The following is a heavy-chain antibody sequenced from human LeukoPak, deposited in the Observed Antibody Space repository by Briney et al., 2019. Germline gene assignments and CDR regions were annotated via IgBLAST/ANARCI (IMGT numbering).Heavy chain of an antibody. J-gene: IGHJ4*02. V-gene: IGHV3-48*01. CDR2: ISSSSSTI. D-gene: IGHD3-22*01. CDR1: GFTFSSYS. CDR3: ARAAAPYYYDSSGYFFDY. Sequence: GGSLRLSCAASGFTFSSYSMNWVRQAPGKGLEWVLSISSSSSTIYYADSVKGRFTISRDNAKNSLYLQMNSLRAEDTAVYYCARAAAPYYYDSSGYFFDYWGQGTLVTVSS.